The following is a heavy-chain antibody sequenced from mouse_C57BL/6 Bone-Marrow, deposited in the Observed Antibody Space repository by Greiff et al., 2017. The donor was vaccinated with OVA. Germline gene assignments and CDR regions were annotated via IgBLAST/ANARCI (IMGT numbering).Heavy chain of an antibody. CDR2: IHPNSGST. Sequence: QVQLQQSGAELVKPGASVKLSCKASGYTFTSYWMHWVKQRPGQGLAWIGMIHPNSGSTNYNEKFKSKATLTGDKSSSTAYMQLSSLTSEDSAVYYCAREGLDSNFLGDWGQGTTLTVSS. D-gene: IGHD2-5*01. CDR3: AREGLDSNFLGD. CDR1: GYTFTSYW. J-gene: IGHJ2*01. V-gene: IGHV1-64*01.